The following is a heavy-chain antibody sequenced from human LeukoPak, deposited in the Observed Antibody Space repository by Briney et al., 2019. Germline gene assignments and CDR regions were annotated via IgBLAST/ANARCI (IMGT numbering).Heavy chain of an antibody. CDR1: GFTFSNFW. CDR2: INPDGNKK. J-gene: IGHJ4*02. V-gene: IGHV3-7*01. Sequence: GGSLRLSCTASGFTFSNFWMGWVRQAPGKGLEWVASINPDGNKKYSADSVKGRFTISRDNAENSLYLQMNSLRVEDTAFYYCARDLAYSRLDYWGQGMLVTVSS. D-gene: IGHD5-18*01. CDR3: ARDLAYSRLDY.